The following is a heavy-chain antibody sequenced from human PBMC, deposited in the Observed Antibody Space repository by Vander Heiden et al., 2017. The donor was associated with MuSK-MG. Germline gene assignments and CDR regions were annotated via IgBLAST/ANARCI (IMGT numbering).Heavy chain of an antibody. CDR2: IIPILGLG. D-gene: IGHD3-16*01. J-gene: IGHJ6*02. V-gene: IGHV1-69*04. CDR1: GGTFSSYA. CDR3: ARDRGEGEPMDV. Sequence: QVQPVQPGAEVKKPGSSVKVSCKASGGTFSSYAFSWVRQAPGQGLGWMGRIIPILGLGSYAQKFQDRVTITADKSPSTAYMELTGLRYEDTAGYYCARDRGEGEPMDVWGQGTTGTVSS.